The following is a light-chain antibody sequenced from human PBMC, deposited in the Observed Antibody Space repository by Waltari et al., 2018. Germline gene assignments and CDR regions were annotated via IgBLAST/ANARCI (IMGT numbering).Light chain of an antibody. J-gene: IGLJ1*01. Sequence: QSALTQPASVSGSPGQSITISCTGTSSDIGGYDYVSWYQQHPGKAPKLLIYEVTNRPSGVSNRFSGSKSDNTASLAISGLQPEDEADYYCSSYTRRNTPSSVFGTGTQVTVL. CDR3: SSYTRRNTPSSV. V-gene: IGLV2-14*01. CDR1: SSDIGGYDY. CDR2: EVT.